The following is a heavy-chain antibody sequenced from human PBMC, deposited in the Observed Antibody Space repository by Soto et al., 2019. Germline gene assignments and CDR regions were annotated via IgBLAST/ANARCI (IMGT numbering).Heavy chain of an antibody. J-gene: IGHJ5*02. CDR3: ARDGSGSGGWFDP. D-gene: IGHD3-10*01. Sequence: EVQLVESGGGLVKPGGSLSLSWAASGFTFSSYSMNWVRKAPGKGREWVSAISSSSSYIYYADSVRGRFTISRDNAKNSLYLQMNSLRAEDTAVYYCARDGSGSGGWFDPWGQGTLVTVSS. CDR2: ISSSSSYI. CDR1: GFTFSSYS. V-gene: IGHV3-21*01.